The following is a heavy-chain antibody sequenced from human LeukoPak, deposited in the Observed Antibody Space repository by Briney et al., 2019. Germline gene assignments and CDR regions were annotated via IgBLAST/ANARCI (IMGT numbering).Heavy chain of an antibody. CDR3: ARNVVKGWGKYSSAD. CDR2: INYSGSI. CDR1: GVSVSSPAYF. V-gene: IGHV4-39*01. D-gene: IGHD3-16*01. J-gene: IGHJ4*02. Sequence: SETLSLTCTVSGVSVSSPAYFWSWNRQPPGKGLEWIATINYSGSIYYNPSLKSRVTISLDTSENQFSLKLSSVTAADTAVYYWARNVVKGWGKYSSADGGQGTLVTAPS.